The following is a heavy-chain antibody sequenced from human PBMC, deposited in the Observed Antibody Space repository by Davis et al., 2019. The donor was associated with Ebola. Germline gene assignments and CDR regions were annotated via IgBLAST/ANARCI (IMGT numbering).Heavy chain of an antibody. CDR1: GGSISSGGYY. J-gene: IGHJ4*02. Sequence: PSETLSLTCTVSGGSISSGGYYWSWIRQHPGKGLEWIGYIYYSGSTYYNPSLKSRVTISVDTSKNQFSLKLSSVTAADTAVYYCARGEMATFHFDYWGQGTLVTVSS. D-gene: IGHD5-24*01. CDR3: ARGEMATFHFDY. CDR2: IYYSGST. V-gene: IGHV4-31*03.